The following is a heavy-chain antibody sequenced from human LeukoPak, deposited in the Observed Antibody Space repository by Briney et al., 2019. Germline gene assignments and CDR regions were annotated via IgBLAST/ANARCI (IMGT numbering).Heavy chain of an antibody. D-gene: IGHD6-19*01. Sequence: ASVKVSCKASGYTFTNYAVSWVRQAPGQGLEYMGYISAYNGNTNYAQKLQGRVTMTTDTSTSTAYMELRSLRSDDTAVYYCARSSSGWSDFDYWGQGTLVTVSS. CDR1: GYTFTNYA. CDR3: ARSSSGWSDFDY. CDR2: ISAYNGNT. V-gene: IGHV1-18*01. J-gene: IGHJ4*02.